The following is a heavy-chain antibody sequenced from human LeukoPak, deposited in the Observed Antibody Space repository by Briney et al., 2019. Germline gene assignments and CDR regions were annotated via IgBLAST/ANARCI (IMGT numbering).Heavy chain of an antibody. CDR1: GVTFSSYE. V-gene: IGHV3-48*03. Sequence: GGTLRLSCAASGVTFSSYEMNWVRQAPGPGLEWVSYISSSGSTIYYADSVKGRFTISRDNAKNSLYLQMNSLRAEDTAVYYCAVATIKDYFDYWGQGTLVTVSS. D-gene: IGHD5-24*01. CDR3: AVATIKDYFDY. J-gene: IGHJ4*02. CDR2: ISSSGSTI.